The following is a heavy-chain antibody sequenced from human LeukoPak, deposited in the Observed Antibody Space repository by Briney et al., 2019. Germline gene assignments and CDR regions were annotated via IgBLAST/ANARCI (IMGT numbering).Heavy chain of an antibody. CDR2: IYYSGST. Sequence: SETLSLTCTVSGGSISSHYWSWIRQPPGKGLEWIGYIYYSGSTNYNPSLKSRVTISVDTSMHQLSLKLRSVTAADTAVYYCAKVGYDLWSGYSKYYYYMDVWGKGTTVTVSS. CDR3: AKVGYDLWSGYSKYYYYMDV. CDR1: GGSISSHY. J-gene: IGHJ6*03. D-gene: IGHD3-3*01. V-gene: IGHV4-59*11.